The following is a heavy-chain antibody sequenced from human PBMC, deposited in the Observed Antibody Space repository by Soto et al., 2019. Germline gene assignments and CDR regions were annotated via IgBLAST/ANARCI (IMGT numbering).Heavy chain of an antibody. V-gene: IGHV4-34*01. CDR3: ARGMVRRVIINPVWYYYYGMAV. CDR1: GGSFSGDY. Sequence: SKTLSLTCAVYGGSFSGDYWSWIRQPPGKGLEWIGEINHSGSTNYNPSLKSRVTISVDTSKNQFSLKLSSVTAAVTAVYYCARGMVRRVIINPVWYYYYGMAVWGQGTTVT. CDR2: INHSGST. D-gene: IGHD3-10*01. J-gene: IGHJ6*02.